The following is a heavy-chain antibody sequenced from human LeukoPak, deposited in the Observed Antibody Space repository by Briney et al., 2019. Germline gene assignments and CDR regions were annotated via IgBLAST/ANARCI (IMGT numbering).Heavy chain of an antibody. CDR1: GGTFSSYA. CDR3: ARGNWQLNY. Sequence: SVKVSRKASGGTFSSYAISWVRQAPGQGLEWMGRIIPILGIANYAQKFQGRVTMTRNTSISTAYMELSSLRSEDTAVYYCARGNWQLNYWGQGTLVTVSS. CDR2: IIPILGIA. J-gene: IGHJ4*02. D-gene: IGHD6-13*01. V-gene: IGHV1-69*04.